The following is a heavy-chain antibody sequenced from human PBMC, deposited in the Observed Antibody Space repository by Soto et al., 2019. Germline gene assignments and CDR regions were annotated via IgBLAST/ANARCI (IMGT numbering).Heavy chain of an antibody. CDR3: ARDECSSTSCYYYYGMDA. J-gene: IGHJ6*02. CDR2: ISAYNGNT. D-gene: IGHD2-2*01. CDR1: GYTFTSYG. Sequence: ASVKVSCKASGYTFTSYGISWVRQAPGQGLEWMGWISAYNGNTNYAQKLQGRVTMTTDTSTSTAYMELRSLGSDDTAVYYCARDECSSTSCYYYYGMDAWGQGTTVPVSS. V-gene: IGHV1-18*01.